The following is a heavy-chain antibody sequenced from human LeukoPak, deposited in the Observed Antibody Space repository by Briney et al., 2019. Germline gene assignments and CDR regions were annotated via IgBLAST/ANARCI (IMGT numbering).Heavy chain of an antibody. CDR2: TPYSGDT. Sequence: SETLSLTCTVSGDSISSSNYYWGWIRQPPGKGLEWIGSTPYSGDTVYNPSLKSRIIISVDTSKNQFSLKLTSVTAAGTAVYYCMRSLATSGMYWGQGTLVTVSS. CDR3: MRSLATSGMY. D-gene: IGHD6-13*01. CDR1: GDSISSSNYY. V-gene: IGHV4-39*01. J-gene: IGHJ4*02.